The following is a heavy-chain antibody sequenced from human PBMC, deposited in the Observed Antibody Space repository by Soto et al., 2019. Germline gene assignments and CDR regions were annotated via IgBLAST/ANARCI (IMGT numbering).Heavy chain of an antibody. Sequence: ASVKVSCKASGYTFTSYDVNWVRQATGQGLEWMGWMNPNSGNTGYAQKLQGRVTMTRNTSISTAYMELSSLRSEDTAVYYCARGPLATPRNFDYWGQGTLVTVSS. CDR2: MNPNSGNT. V-gene: IGHV1-8*01. D-gene: IGHD5-12*01. CDR1: GYTFTSYD. CDR3: ARGPLATPRNFDY. J-gene: IGHJ4*02.